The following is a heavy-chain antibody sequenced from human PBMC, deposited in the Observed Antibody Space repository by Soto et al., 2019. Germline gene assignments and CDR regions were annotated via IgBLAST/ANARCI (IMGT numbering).Heavy chain of an antibody. Sequence: QPGGSLRLSCAASGFTFSSYGMHWVRQAPGKGLEWVAVISYDGSNKYYADSVKGRFTISRDNSKNTLYLQMNSLRAEDTAVYYCAKDLSHCSSTSCPYYYGMDGWGQGTTVTVYS. J-gene: IGHJ6*02. CDR1: GFTFSSYG. CDR3: AKDLSHCSSTSCPYYYGMDG. D-gene: IGHD2-2*01. CDR2: ISYDGSNK. V-gene: IGHV3-30*18.